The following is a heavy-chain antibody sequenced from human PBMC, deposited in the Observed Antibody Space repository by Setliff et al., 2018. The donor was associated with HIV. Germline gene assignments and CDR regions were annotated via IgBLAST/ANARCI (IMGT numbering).Heavy chain of an antibody. Sequence: SETLSLTCTLSGGSVSSRGYYWGWIRQPPGKGQEWIANILYGGNTYYNPSVKSRVTISVDTSKNHFSLTLNSVTAADTAVYCFARHATGVGGGAAFDIWGQGTLVTVSS. J-gene: IGHJ3*02. CDR1: GGSVSSRGYY. CDR2: ILYGGNT. D-gene: IGHD2-8*02. V-gene: IGHV4-39*01. CDR3: ARHATGVGGGAAFDI.